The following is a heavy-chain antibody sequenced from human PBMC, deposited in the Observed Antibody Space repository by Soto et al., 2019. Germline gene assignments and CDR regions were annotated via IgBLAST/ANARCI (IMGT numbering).Heavy chain of an antibody. V-gene: IGHV4-30-4*01. Sequence: SETLSLTCTVSGGSVTSDEDYWTWIRQSPGKGLEWIGYISNSGSTGYNPSLKTRLSMSVDRSKNQFTLRLTSVTAADTAVYFCATESGSTYGYFDHWGQGAQVTVSS. J-gene: IGHJ4*02. CDR1: GGSVTSDEDY. CDR2: ISNSGST. CDR3: ATESGSTYGYFDH. D-gene: IGHD5-18*01.